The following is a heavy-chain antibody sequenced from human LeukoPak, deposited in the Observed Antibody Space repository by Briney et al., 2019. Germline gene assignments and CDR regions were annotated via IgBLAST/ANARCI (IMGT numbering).Heavy chain of an antibody. D-gene: IGHD3-10*01. V-gene: IGHV1-69*13. CDR1: GGTFSSYA. CDR2: IIPIFGTA. J-gene: IGHJ6*02. CDR3: AKVLSDMVRGRYYGMDV. Sequence: SVKVSCKASGGTFSSYAISWVRQAPGQGLEWMGGIIPIFGTANYAQKFQGRVTITADESTSTAYMELSSLRSEDTAVYYCAKVLSDMVRGRYYGMDVWGQGTTVTVSS.